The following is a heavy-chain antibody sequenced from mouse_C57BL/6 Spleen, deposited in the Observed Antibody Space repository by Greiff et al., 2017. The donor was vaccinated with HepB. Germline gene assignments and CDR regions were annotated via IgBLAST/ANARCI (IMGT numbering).Heavy chain of an antibody. D-gene: IGHD2-3*01. CDR1: GYAFSSYW. CDR3: ARERLLDAMDY. V-gene: IGHV1-80*01. CDR2: IYPGDGDT. Sequence: QVQLQQSGAELVKPGASVKISCKASGYAFSSYWMNWVKQRPGKGLEWIGQIYPGDGDTNYNGKFKGKATLTADKSSSTAYMQLSSLTSEDSAVYFFARERLLDAMDYWGQGTSVTVSS. J-gene: IGHJ4*01.